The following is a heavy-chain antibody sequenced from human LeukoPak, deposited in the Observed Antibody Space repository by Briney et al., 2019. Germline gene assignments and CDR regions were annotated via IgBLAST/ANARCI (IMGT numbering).Heavy chain of an antibody. CDR3: VRDPVVGATRFDP. CDR1: GGTFSSYA. Sequence: SVKVSCKASGGTFSSYAISWVRQAPGQGLEWMGRIIPIFGKANYAQKFQGRVTITTDEPTSTAYMELSSLRSEDTAVYYCVRDPVVGATRFDPWGQGTLVTVSS. V-gene: IGHV1-69*05. J-gene: IGHJ5*02. CDR2: IIPIFGKA. D-gene: IGHD1-26*01.